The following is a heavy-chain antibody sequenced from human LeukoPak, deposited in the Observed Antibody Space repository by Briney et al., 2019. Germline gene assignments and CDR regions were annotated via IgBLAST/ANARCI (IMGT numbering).Heavy chain of an antibody. V-gene: IGHV4-39*01. CDR1: GGSISTDNHY. CDR3: ARADSDGFLTGYPPSNNCFDP. D-gene: IGHD3-9*01. J-gene: IGHJ5*02. CDR2: IHYRGNS. Sequence: NSSETLSLTCSVSGGSISTDNHYWGWIRQSPGKGLEWIGNIHYRGNSYYNPSLKNRVTISVDTSKNQFSLKLNSVTAADTAVFYCARADSDGFLTGYPPSNNCFDPWGQGTLVTVSS.